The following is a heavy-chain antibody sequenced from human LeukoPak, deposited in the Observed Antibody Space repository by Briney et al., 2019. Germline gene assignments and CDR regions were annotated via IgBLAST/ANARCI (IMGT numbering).Heavy chain of an antibody. Sequence: ASVKVSCKASGYTFTGYYMHWVRQAPGQGLEWMGRINPNSGGTNYAQKFQGRVTMTRDTSISTAYMELSRLRSDDTAVYYCARGAPHYYDSSGPADYWGQGTLVTVS. D-gene: IGHD3-22*01. CDR3: ARGAPHYYDSSGPADY. CDR2: INPNSGGT. V-gene: IGHV1-2*06. J-gene: IGHJ4*02. CDR1: GYTFTGYY.